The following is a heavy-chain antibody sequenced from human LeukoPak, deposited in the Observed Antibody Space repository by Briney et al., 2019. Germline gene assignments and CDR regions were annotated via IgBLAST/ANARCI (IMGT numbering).Heavy chain of an antibody. D-gene: IGHD6-13*01. V-gene: IGHV4-39*01. Sequence: PSETLSLTCTVSGGSISSSRYYRGWIRQPPGKGLDWIGSISYSGSTYYNPSLKSRVTISVDTSMNQFSLKLSSVTAADTAVYYCARRAYSSSWYFDYWGQGTLVTVSS. J-gene: IGHJ4*02. CDR2: ISYSGST. CDR1: GGSISSSRYY. CDR3: ARRAYSSSWYFDY.